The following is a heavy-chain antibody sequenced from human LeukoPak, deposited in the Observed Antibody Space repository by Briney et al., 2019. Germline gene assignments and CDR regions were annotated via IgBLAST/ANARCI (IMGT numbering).Heavy chain of an antibody. CDR2: ISGSGGST. CDR1: GFTFSSYA. V-gene: IGHV3-23*01. J-gene: IGHJ4*02. CDR3: AKRVDDYGDYFDC. Sequence: GASLRLSCAASGFTFSSYAMSWVRQAPGKGLEWVSAISGSGGSTYYAGSVKGRFTISRDNSKNTLYLQMNSLRAEDTAVYYCAKRVDDYGDYFDCWGQGTLVTVSS. D-gene: IGHD4-17*01.